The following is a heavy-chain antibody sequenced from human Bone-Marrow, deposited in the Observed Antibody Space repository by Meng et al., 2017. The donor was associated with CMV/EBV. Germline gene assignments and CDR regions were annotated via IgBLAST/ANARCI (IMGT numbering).Heavy chain of an antibody. CDR1: TFSTYW. CDR3: ARDGESDFSDSSGHTFSY. Sequence: TFSTYWMHWVRQTPGKGLVWVSHINDDGTYPAYADSVKGRFTISRDNAKNTLFLQMNSLRAEDTAVYYCARDGESDFSDSSGHTFSYWGRGTLVTSPQ. CDR2: INDDGTYP. D-gene: IGHD3-22*01. V-gene: IGHV3-74*03. J-gene: IGHJ4*02.